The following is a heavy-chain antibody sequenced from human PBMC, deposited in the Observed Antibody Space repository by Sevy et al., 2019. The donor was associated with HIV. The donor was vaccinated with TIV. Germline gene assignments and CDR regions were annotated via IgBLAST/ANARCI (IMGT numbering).Heavy chain of an antibody. CDR1: GFSISNNY. CDR3: ARGYCGGGSCTAFDP. J-gene: IGHJ5*02. Sequence: GESLKISWAASGFSISNNYTAWVRQAPGKGLEWVSVMYSGGSPYYADSVKGRFALSRDMSKNTVYLQMNSLRAEDTAVYYCARGYCGGGSCTAFDPWGQGTLVTVSS. CDR2: MYSGGSP. V-gene: IGHV3-53*01. D-gene: IGHD2-15*01.